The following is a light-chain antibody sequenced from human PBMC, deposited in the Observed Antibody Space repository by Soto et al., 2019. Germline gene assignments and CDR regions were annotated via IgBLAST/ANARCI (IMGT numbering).Light chain of an antibody. CDR1: SSNIGSNT. Sequence: QSVLTQPPSASGTPGQRVTISCSGSSSNIGSNTVNWYQQLPGTAPKLLIYGNNERPSGVPDRSSGSKSGTSASLAISGLQSEDEADYYCAAWDDSLNGPVFGGGTQLTVL. V-gene: IGLV1-44*01. CDR2: GNN. CDR3: AAWDDSLNGPV. J-gene: IGLJ7*01.